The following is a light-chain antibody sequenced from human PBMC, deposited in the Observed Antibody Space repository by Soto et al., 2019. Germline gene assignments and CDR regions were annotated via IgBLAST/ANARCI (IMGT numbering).Light chain of an antibody. Sequence: QSVLTQPPSASESPGQSVTISCTGTSSDVGGYHYVSCYQHHPGRAPKLLIYEVNKRPPGVPGRFSGSKSGNTASLTVSALQADDEADYYWLSYGGSNKYVFGTGSKVTAL. CDR3: LSYGGSNKYV. V-gene: IGLV2-8*01. CDR2: EVN. J-gene: IGLJ1*01. CDR1: SSDVGGYHY.